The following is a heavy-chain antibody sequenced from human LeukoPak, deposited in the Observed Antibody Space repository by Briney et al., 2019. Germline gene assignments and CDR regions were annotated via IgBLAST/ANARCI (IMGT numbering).Heavy chain of an antibody. CDR3: ARGDTAMVLFPFDY. CDR1: GFTFSSYA. Sequence: SGGSLRLSCAASGFTFSSYAMHWVRQAPGKGLEWVAVISYDGSNKYYADSVKGRFTISRDNSKNTLYLQMNSLRAEDTAVYNCARGDTAMVLFPFDYWGQGTLVTVSS. V-gene: IGHV3-30-3*01. D-gene: IGHD5-18*01. CDR2: ISYDGSNK. J-gene: IGHJ4*02.